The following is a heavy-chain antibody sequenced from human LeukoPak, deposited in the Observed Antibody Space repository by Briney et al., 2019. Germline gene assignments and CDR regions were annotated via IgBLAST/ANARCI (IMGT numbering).Heavy chain of an antibody. CDR3: AKDRYSSSCFDY. J-gene: IGHJ4*02. Sequence: QSGGSLRLSCAASGFTFDDYAMHWVRQAPGKGLEWVSGISWNSGSIGYADSVKGRFTISRDNAKNSLYLQMNSLRAEDTALYYCAKDRYSSSCFDYWGQGTLVTVSS. CDR2: ISWNSGSI. D-gene: IGHD6-13*01. V-gene: IGHV3-9*01. CDR1: GFTFDDYA.